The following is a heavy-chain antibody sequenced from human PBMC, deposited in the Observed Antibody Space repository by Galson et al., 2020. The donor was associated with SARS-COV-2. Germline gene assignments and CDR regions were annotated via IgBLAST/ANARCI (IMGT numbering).Heavy chain of an antibody. V-gene: IGHV4-30-2*01. CDR3: ARLHYGEYAPEAFDI. CDR2: ISHSGGT. D-gene: IGHD4-17*01. J-gene: IGHJ3*02. CDR1: GTSISGGSYS. Sequence: SETLSLTCAVSGTSISGGSYSWNWIRQPPGKGLEWIGYISHSGGTYYNPSLKSRVTISGDRSKNQFSFRLSSVTAADTAVYYCARLHYGEYAPEAFDIWGTGTRVTVAS.